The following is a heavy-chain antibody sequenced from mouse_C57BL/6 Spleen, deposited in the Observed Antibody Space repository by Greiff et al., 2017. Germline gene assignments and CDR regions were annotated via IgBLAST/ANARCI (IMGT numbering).Heavy chain of an antibody. V-gene: IGHV1-64*01. CDR3: AMVTTGAMDY. D-gene: IGHD2-2*01. J-gene: IGHJ4*01. Sequence: VQLQQPGAELVKPGPSVKLSCKASGYTLTRYWMHWVKQRPGQGLAWIGMIHPNSGSTNYNEKFKSKATLTVDKSSSTSYMQLSSLTSEDSAVYYCAMVTTGAMDYWGQGTSVTVSS. CDR1: GYTLTRYW. CDR2: IHPNSGST.